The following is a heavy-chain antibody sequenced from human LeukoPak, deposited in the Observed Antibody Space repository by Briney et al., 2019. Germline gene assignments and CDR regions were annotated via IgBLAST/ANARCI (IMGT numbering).Heavy chain of an antibody. CDR2: MYYSWSN. D-gene: IGHD4-17*01. Sequence: PSETLSLTCTVSDGSFSRHYWSWMRQPPGKGLVWVGYMYYSWSNKFKPSLKSRVIISVDMSKNQFSLKLSSVIAADTAVYYCAREREGSTMTTRRPFDIWGEGTMVTVSS. V-gene: IGHV4-59*11. CDR3: AREREGSTMTTRRPFDI. CDR1: DGSFSRHY. J-gene: IGHJ3*02.